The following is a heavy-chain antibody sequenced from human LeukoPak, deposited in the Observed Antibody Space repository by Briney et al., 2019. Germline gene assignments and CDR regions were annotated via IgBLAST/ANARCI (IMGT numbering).Heavy chain of an antibody. CDR3: ARVERWLNFDY. CDR2: IYHSGST. D-gene: IGHD5-24*01. J-gene: IGHJ4*02. CDR1: GYSISSGYY. Sequence: SETLSLTCTVSGYSISSGYYWGWLRQPPGKGLEWIGSIYHSGSTYYNPSLKSQVTISVDTSKNQFSLKLSSVTAADTAVYYCARVERWLNFDYWGQGTLVTVSS. V-gene: IGHV4-38-2*02.